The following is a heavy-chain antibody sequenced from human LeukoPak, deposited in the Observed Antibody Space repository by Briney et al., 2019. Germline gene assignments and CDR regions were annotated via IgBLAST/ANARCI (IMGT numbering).Heavy chain of an antibody. CDR2: INSDGSST. CDR1: GFTFSSYW. Sequence: GGSLRLSCAASGFTFSSYWMSWVRQAPGKGLVWVSRINSDGSSTSYADSVKGRFTISRDNAKNTLYLQMNSLRAEDTAVYYCARVTAYYGSGISDYWGQGTLVTVSS. V-gene: IGHV3-74*01. D-gene: IGHD3-10*01. J-gene: IGHJ4*02. CDR3: ARVTAYYGSGISDY.